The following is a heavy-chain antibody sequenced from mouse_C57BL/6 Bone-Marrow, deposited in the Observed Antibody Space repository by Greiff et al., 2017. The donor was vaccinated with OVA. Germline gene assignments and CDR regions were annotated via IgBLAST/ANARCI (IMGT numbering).Heavy chain of an antibody. Sequence: QVQLKESGAELVRPGTSVKVSCKASGYAFTNYLIEWVKQRPGQGLEWIGVINPGSGGTNYNEKFKGKATLTADKSSSTAYMQLSSLTSEDSAVYFCARTPGRYFDYWGQGTTLTVSS. D-gene: IGHD1-1*01. J-gene: IGHJ2*01. CDR2: INPGSGGT. CDR1: GYAFTNYL. V-gene: IGHV1-54*01. CDR3: ARTPGRYFDY.